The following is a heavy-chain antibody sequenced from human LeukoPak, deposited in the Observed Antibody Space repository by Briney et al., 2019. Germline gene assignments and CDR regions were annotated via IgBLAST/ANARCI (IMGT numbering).Heavy chain of an antibody. CDR3: TRQRGDSSGWYPYYFDY. CDR1: GFTFSGSA. CDR2: IRSKANSYAT. V-gene: IGHV3-73*01. D-gene: IGHD6-19*01. J-gene: IGHJ4*02. Sequence: PGGSLRLSCAASGFTFSGSAMHWVRQASGKGLEWVGRIRSKANSYATAYAASVKGRFTISRDDSKNTAYLQMNSLKTEDTAVYYCTRQRGDSSGWYPYYFDYWGQGTLVTVSS.